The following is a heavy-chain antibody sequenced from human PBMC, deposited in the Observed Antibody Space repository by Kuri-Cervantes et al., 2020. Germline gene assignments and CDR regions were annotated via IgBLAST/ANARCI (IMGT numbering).Heavy chain of an antibody. Sequence: SGPTLVKPTQTLTLTCTFSGFSLSTSGMRVSWIRQPPGKALEWLARIDWDDEKFYSTSLKARLTISKDTSKNQVVLTMTNMDPVDTGTYYCAHSNYGSGDFDYWGQGTLVTVSS. CDR1: GFSLSTSGMR. V-gene: IGHV2-70*04. CDR3: AHSNYGSGDFDY. D-gene: IGHD3-10*01. J-gene: IGHJ4*02. CDR2: IDWDDEK.